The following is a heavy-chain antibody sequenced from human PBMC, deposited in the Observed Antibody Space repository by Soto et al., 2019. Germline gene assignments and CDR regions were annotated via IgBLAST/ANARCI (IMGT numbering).Heavy chain of an antibody. V-gene: IGHV3-53*01. J-gene: IGHJ6*02. CDR2: IYSGGST. CDR3: ARGLVVGNYGMDV. Sequence: EVQLVESGGGLIQPGGSLRLSCAASGFTVSSNYMSWVRQAPGKGLEWVSVIYSGGSTYYADSVKGRFTISRDNSKNTLYLQMNILRAEDTAVYYCARGLVVGNYGMDVWGQGTTVTVSS. CDR1: GFTVSSNY. D-gene: IGHD3-22*01.